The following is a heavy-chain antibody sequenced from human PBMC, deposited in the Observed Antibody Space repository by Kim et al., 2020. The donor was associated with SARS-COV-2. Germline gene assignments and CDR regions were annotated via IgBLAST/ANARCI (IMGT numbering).Heavy chain of an antibody. CDR2: IYDNGVV. CDR3: ARVGDGSGVYSSISFDY. Sequence: SETLSLTCTVSGGSISGYYWSWIRQCPGKGLEWIGYIYDNGVVNDNPSLRSRLTISVDTSKNQFSLQLNSVTAADTAVYYCARVGDGSGVYSSISFDYWG. D-gene: IGHD3-10*01. V-gene: IGHV4-59*01. J-gene: IGHJ4*01. CDR1: GGSISGYY.